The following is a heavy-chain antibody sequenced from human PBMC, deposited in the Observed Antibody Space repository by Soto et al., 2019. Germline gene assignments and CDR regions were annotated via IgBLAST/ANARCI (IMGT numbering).Heavy chain of an antibody. CDR1: GFTFSSYG. CDR2: ISYDGSNK. D-gene: IGHD5-12*01. CDR3: ANVDREMATLEPEGNLY. J-gene: IGHJ4*02. Sequence: GGSLRLSCAASGFTFSSYGMHWVRQAPGKGLEWVAVISYDGSNKYYADSVKGRFTISRDNSKNTLYLQMNSLRAEDTAVYYCANVDREMATLEPEGNLYWGQGTLVTVSS. V-gene: IGHV3-30*18.